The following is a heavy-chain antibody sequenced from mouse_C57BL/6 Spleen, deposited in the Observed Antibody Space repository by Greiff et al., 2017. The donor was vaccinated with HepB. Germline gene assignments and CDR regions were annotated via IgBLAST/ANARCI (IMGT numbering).Heavy chain of an antibody. CDR3: ARSCYGNYAYAMDY. CDR2: INPNYGTT. V-gene: IGHV1-39*01. J-gene: IGHJ4*01. D-gene: IGHD2-1*01. Sequence: EVQLQESGPELVKPGASVKISCKASGYSFTDYNMNWVKQSNGKSLEWIGVINPNYGTTSYNQKFKGKATLTVDQSSSTAYMQLNSLTSEDSAVYYCARSCYGNYAYAMDYWGQGTSVTVSS. CDR1: GYSFTDYN.